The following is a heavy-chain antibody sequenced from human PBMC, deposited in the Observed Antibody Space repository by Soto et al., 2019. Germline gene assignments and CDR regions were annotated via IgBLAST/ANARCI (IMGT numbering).Heavy chain of an antibody. J-gene: IGHJ6*02. Sequence: SETLSLSCTVSGGSISSYYWSWIRQPPGKGLEWIGYIYYSGSTNYNPSLKSRVTISVDTSKNQSSLKLSSVTAADTAVYYCARARGYYYVESYYYGMDVWGQGTTVT. D-gene: IGHD3-22*01. V-gene: IGHV4-59*01. CDR2: IYYSGST. CDR3: ARARGYYYVESYYYGMDV. CDR1: GGSISSYY.